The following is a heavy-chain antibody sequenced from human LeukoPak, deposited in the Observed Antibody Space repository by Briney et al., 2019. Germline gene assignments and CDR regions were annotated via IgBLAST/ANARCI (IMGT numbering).Heavy chain of an antibody. CDR2: IYYSGST. Sequence: SETLSLTCTVSGGSISSSSYYWGWIRQPPGKGLEWIGSIYYSGSTYYNPSLKSRVTISVDTSENQFSLKLSSVTAADTAVYYCARAKGVPAAGYGMDVWGQGTTVTVSS. CDR3: ARAKGVPAAGYGMDV. J-gene: IGHJ6*02. D-gene: IGHD2-2*01. V-gene: IGHV4-39*01. CDR1: GGSISSSSYY.